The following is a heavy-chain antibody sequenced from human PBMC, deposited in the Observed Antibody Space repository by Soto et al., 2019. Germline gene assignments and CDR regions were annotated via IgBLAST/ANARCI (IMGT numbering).Heavy chain of an antibody. Sequence: SQTLSLTCAISGDSVSSNSAAWNWIRQSPSRGLEWLGRTYYRSKWYNDYAVSVKSRITINPDTSRNLFSLQLNSVTPEDTAVYYCAKDPYYDSGGYYLEWGQGTLVTVSS. D-gene: IGHD3-22*01. CDR1: GDSVSSNSAA. CDR3: AKDPYYDSGGYYLE. J-gene: IGHJ4*02. CDR2: TYYRSKWYN. V-gene: IGHV6-1*01.